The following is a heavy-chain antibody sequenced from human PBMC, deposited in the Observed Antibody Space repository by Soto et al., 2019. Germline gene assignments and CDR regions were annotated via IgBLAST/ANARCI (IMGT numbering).Heavy chain of an antibody. Sequence: SETLSLTCAVYGWSFSDYSHFWGWIRQPPGKGLEWIGEIDYSGSTNYNPSLKSRVTMSIDTSKNQFSLKVNSVSAADTAVYYCARWRFEVFTMRSYYYGMDVWGQGTTVTVSS. CDR3: ARWRFEVFTMRSYYYGMDV. D-gene: IGHD3-10*01. CDR1: GWSFSDYSHF. CDR2: IDYSGST. V-gene: IGHV4-34*01. J-gene: IGHJ6*02.